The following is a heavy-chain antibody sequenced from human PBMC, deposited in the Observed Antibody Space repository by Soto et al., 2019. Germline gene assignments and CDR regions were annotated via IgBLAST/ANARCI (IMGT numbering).Heavy chain of an antibody. CDR1: GFTFINYG. CDR3: AKIGAVEF. CDR2: ISGSSSPI. D-gene: IGHD3-16*01. Sequence: EVQLVESGGGLVQPGGSLILSCGASGFTFINYGMIWVRQAPGKGLEWVSYISGSSSPIFYADSVKGRFTISRDNAKNSLFLEMNSLREDDTAVYYCAKIGAVEFWGQGTLVNVSS. V-gene: IGHV3-48*02. J-gene: IGHJ4*02.